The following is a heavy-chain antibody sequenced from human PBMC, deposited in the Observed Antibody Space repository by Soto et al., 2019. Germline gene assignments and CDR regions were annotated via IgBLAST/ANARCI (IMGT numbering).Heavy chain of an antibody. D-gene: IGHD1-26*01. CDR2: IKQDETEK. V-gene: IGHV3-7*04. Sequence: EVQLVESGGGLVQPGGSLRLSCAASGFTFSSYWMIWFRQAPGKVLEWVANIKQDETEKYYVDSVKGRFTISRDNAKNSLYLQMHSLRAEDTAVYYCARLVSAAANDYWGQGTLVTVSS. J-gene: IGHJ4*02. CDR1: GFTFSSYW. CDR3: ARLVSAAANDY.